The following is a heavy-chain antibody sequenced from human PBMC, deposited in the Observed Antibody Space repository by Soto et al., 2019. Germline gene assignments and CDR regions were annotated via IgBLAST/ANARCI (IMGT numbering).Heavy chain of an antibody. D-gene: IGHD1-26*01. CDR3: ARMNALAGEGRVGWFDP. V-gene: IGHV4-4*07. Sequence: SETLSLTCTVSGGSTSSYYWSWIRQPAGKGLEWIGRIYTSGSTNYNTSLKSRVTMSVDTSKNQFSLKLSSVTAADTAVYYCARMNALAGEGRVGWFDPWGQGTLVTVSS. CDR2: IYTSGST. J-gene: IGHJ5*02. CDR1: GGSTSSYY.